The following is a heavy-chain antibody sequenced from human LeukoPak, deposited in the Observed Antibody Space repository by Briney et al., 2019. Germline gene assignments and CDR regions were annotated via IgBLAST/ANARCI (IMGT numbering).Heavy chain of an antibody. CDR2: SRNRARGSTT. D-gene: IGHD2-21*02. Sequence: GGSLRLSCAASGFIFSDHHMDWVREAPGKGLEWIGRSRNRARGSTTEYAASVRGRFTISRDDSKNSLSLHMNSLNTEDTAVYYCARDLSGGDYTAFDVWGQGTMVTVSS. CDR1: GFIFSDHH. V-gene: IGHV3-72*01. J-gene: IGHJ3*01. CDR3: ARDLSGGDYTAFDV.